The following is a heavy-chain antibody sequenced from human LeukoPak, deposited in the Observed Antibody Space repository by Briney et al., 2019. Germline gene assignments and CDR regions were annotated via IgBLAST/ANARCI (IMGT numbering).Heavy chain of an antibody. D-gene: IGHD3-22*01. CDR1: GYTFTSYG. CDR2: ISAYNGNT. Sequence: ASVKVSCKASGYTFTSYGISWVRQAPGQGLEWMGWISAYNGNTNYAQKLQGRVTMTTDTSTSTAYMELRSLRSDDTAVYYCAREAQYYDSSGPAGSVFDYWGQGTLVTVSS. V-gene: IGHV1-18*01. CDR3: AREAQYYDSSGPAGSVFDY. J-gene: IGHJ4*02.